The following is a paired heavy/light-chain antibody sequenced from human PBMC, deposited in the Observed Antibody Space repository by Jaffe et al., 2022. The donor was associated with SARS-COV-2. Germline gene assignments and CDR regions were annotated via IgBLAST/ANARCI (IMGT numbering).Heavy chain of an antibody. Sequence: QVQVQESGPGLVKPSETLSLTCSVSGYSINSGYYWGWIRRPPEKGLEWIGSIYHSGSTYYNPSLKSRVTMSVDTSKNQFSLRLSSVTAADTAVYYCVRPGRDSHFSGYMDVWGKGTTVTVSS. V-gene: IGHV4-38-2*02. D-gene: IGHD3-10*01. CDR1: GYSINSGYY. CDR2: IYHSGST. J-gene: IGHJ6*03. CDR3: VRPGRDSHFSGYMDV.
Light chain of an antibody. CDR1: QSVSSTY. V-gene: IGKV3-20*01. CDR2: GAS. Sequence: EIVLTQSPGTLSLSPGEGVTLSCRASQSVSSTYIAWYQQRPGQAPRLLIYGASSRATGIPDRFSVSGSGTDFTLTINRLEPEDFAVYYCQQYGTPQQTFGQGTKLEIK. CDR3: QQYGTPQQT. J-gene: IGKJ2*01.